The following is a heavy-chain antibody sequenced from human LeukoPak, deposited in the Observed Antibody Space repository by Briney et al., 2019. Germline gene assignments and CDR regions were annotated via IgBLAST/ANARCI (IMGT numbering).Heavy chain of an antibody. Sequence: SETLSLTCTVSGYSISSGYFWGWIRQPPGKGLEWIGTIYNSGSTYYNASLESRVTISVDTSKNQFSLKLSSVTAADTAVYYCAGFDSSGYYGFDYWGQGTLVTVSS. J-gene: IGHJ4*02. V-gene: IGHV4-38-2*02. CDR3: AGFDSSGYYGFDY. CDR1: GYSISSGYF. CDR2: IYNSGST. D-gene: IGHD3-22*01.